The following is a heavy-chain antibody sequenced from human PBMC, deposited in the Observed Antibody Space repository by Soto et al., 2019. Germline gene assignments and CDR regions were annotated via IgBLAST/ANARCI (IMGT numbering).Heavy chain of an antibody. D-gene: IGHD1-7*01. J-gene: IGHJ5*02. CDR3: AKRPGTTRKPKTGNWFDP. Sequence: PSKTLSLTCAVYGGSFSGFYWNWIRQPPGQGLEWIGEIDHSGNTNYNPSLKRRVSISIDTSKNHFSLKLRSVTAADTAVYYCAKRPGTTRKPKTGNWFDPWGQGALVTVSS. CDR2: IDHSGNT. V-gene: IGHV4-34*01. CDR1: GGSFSGFY.